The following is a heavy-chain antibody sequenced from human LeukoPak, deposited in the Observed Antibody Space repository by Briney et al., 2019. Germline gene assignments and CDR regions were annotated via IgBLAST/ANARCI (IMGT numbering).Heavy chain of an antibody. V-gene: IGHV4-39*01. CDR2: IYYSGST. D-gene: IGHD3-16*01. CDR3: SRLAWGTGFYY. CDR1: GGSISSSSYY. Sequence: SETLSLTCTVSGGSISSSSYYWGWIRQPPGKGLEWIGSIYYSGSTYYNPSLKSRVTISVDTSKNQFSLKLSSVTAADTAVYYCSRLAWGTGFYYWGQGTLVTVSS. J-gene: IGHJ4*02.